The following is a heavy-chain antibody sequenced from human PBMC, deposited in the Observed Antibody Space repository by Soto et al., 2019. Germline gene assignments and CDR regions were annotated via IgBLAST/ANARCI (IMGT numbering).Heavy chain of an antibody. J-gene: IGHJ5*01. CDR1: GFSFSISP. V-gene: IGHV3-30-3*01. CDR3: ARDPKTSGGQNWAFNSFDS. D-gene: IGHD7-27*01. Sequence: QVQLVESGGGVVQPGRSLRLSCADSGFSFSISPMHWVRQAPGKGPAWVALISYDGTNKLYADSVKGRFTISRDNDKSTLYLPVDRLRPEDAAVYYCARDPKTSGGQNWAFNSFDSWGQGTLVTVSS. CDR2: ISYDGTNK.